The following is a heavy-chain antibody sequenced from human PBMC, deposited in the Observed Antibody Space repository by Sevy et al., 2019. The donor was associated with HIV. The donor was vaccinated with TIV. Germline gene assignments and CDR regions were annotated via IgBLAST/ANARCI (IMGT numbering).Heavy chain of an antibody. D-gene: IGHD6-6*01. J-gene: IGHJ4*02. Sequence: SETLSLTCTVSGGSISSGGYYWSWIRQHPGKGLEWIGYIYYGGSTYYNPSLKSRVTISVDTSKNQFSLKLSSVTAADTAVYYCARAIAARHFDYWGQGTLVTVSS. CDR3: ARAIAARHFDY. CDR1: GGSISSGGYY. V-gene: IGHV4-31*03. CDR2: IYYGGST.